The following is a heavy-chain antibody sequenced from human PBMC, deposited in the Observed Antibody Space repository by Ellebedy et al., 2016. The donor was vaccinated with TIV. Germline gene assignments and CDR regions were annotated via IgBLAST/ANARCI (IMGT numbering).Heavy chain of an antibody. CDR2: INPNTGST. Sequence: ASVKVSXXASGYTFTGYYVHWVRQAPGQGLEWMGYINPNTGSTKYAQKFQGRVTMTRDTSISTAYMELSGLRSDDTAVYYCMRGPSITMIVVVISGVDFWGQGTLVTASS. V-gene: IGHV1-2*02. J-gene: IGHJ4*02. D-gene: IGHD3-22*01. CDR3: MRGPSITMIVVVISGVDF. CDR1: GYTFTGYY.